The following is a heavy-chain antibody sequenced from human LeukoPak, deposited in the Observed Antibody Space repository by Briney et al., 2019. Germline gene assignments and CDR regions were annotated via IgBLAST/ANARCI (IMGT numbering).Heavy chain of an antibody. J-gene: IGHJ5*02. CDR1: GGSISSYY. CDR3: ARRGLVCSSTSCYDWFDP. CDR2: IYYSGST. Sequence: KSSETLSLTCTVSGGSISSYYWSWIRQPPGKGLEWIGYIYYSGSTNYNPSLKSRVTISVDTSKNQFSLKLSSVTAADTAVYYCARRGLVCSSTSCYDWFDPWGQGTLVTVSS. D-gene: IGHD2-2*01. V-gene: IGHV4-59*08.